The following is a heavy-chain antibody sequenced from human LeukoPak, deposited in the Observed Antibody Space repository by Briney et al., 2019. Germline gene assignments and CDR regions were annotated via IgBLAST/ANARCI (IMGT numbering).Heavy chain of an antibody. CDR1: GFTVSSNY. Sequence: PGGSLRLSCAASGFTVSSNYMSWVRQAPGKGLEWVSVIYSGGSTYYADSVKGRFTISRDNSKNTLYLQMNSLRAEDRAVYYCARPKWFGEPSSDYWGQGTLVTVSS. D-gene: IGHD3-10*01. J-gene: IGHJ4*02. CDR2: IYSGGST. V-gene: IGHV3-53*01. CDR3: ARPKWFGEPSSDY.